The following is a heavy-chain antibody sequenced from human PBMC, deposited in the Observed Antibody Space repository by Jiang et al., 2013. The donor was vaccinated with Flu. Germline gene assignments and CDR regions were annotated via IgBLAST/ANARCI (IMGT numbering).Heavy chain of an antibody. CDR3: AKLGIAAAGTASDY. J-gene: IGHJ4*02. CDR2: ISGSGGST. V-gene: IGHV3-23*01. D-gene: IGHD6-13*01. Sequence: EWVSAISGSGGSTYYADSVKGRFTISRDNSKNTLYLQMNSLRAEDTAVYYCAKLGIAAAGTASDYWGQGTLVTVSS.